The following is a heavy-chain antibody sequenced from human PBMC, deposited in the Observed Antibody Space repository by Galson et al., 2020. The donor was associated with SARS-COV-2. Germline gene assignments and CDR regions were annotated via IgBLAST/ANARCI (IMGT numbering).Heavy chain of an antibody. CDR1: GFTFSSYW. V-gene: IGHV3-74*01. D-gene: IGHD3-16*02. CDR2: INSDGSST. CDR3: ARASAFGGVIAYDAVDI. J-gene: IGHJ3*02. Sequence: TGGSLRLSCAASGFTFSSYWMHWVRQAPGKGLVWVSRINSDGSSTSYADSVKGRFTISRDNAKNTLYLQMNSLRAEDTAVYYCARASAFGGVIAYDAVDIWGQGTMVTVSS.